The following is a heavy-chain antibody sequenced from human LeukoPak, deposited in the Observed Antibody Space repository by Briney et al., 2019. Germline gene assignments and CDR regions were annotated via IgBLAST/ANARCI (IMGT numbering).Heavy chain of an antibody. V-gene: IGHV5-51*01. D-gene: IGHD2-2*01. J-gene: IGHJ4*02. Sequence: GESLKISCTGSGYSFTNCWIAWVRQMPGKGLEWMGTIYPGDSETTYSPSFQGQVTISADKSITTTYLQWSRLEASDTAVYYCARGRGYCSSSSCYDFDYWGQGTLVTVSS. CDR1: GYSFTNCW. CDR2: IYPGDSET. CDR3: ARGRGYCSSSSCYDFDY.